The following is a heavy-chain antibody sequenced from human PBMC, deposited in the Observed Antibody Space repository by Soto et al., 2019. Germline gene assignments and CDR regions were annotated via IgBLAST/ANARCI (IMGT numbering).Heavy chain of an antibody. CDR2: LSRGGGST. CDR1: GFTYSSHG. J-gene: IGHJ3*02. Sequence: GGSLRLSCAASGFTYSSHGMSWVRQAPGKGLEWIAGLSRGGGSTYYADSVKGRFTISRDNSKNTLDLIMNSLRVEDTALYYWARDGKYRTMGFDMGGKGKMFTV. D-gene: IGHD1-1*01. CDR3: ARDGKYRTMGFDM. V-gene: IGHV3-23*01.